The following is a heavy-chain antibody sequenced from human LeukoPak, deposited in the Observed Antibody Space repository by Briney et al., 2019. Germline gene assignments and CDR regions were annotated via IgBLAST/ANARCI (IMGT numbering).Heavy chain of an antibody. CDR1: GGTFSSYA. Sequence: SVKVSCKASGGTFSSYAISWVRQAPGQGLEWMGGIIPIFGTANYAQKFQGRVTTTADESTSTAYMELSSLRSEDTAVYYCARGAGVGATNAFDIWGQGTMVTVSS. V-gene: IGHV1-69*13. D-gene: IGHD1-26*01. CDR3: ARGAGVGATNAFDI. CDR2: IIPIFGTA. J-gene: IGHJ3*02.